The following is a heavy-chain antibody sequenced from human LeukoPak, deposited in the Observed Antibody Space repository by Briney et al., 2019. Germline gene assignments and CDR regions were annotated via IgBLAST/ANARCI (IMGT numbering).Heavy chain of an antibody. CDR2: IYYSGST. Sequence: SETLSLTCTVSGGSISSGDYYWSWIRQPPGKGLEWIGYIYYSGSTYYNPSLKSRVTISVDTSKNQFSLKLSSVTAADTAVYYCAREDSKDYYDSSGYRKKGLAAFDIWGQGTMVTVSS. D-gene: IGHD3-22*01. CDR1: GGSISSGDYY. J-gene: IGHJ3*02. V-gene: IGHV4-30-4*01. CDR3: AREDSKDYYDSSGYRKKGLAAFDI.